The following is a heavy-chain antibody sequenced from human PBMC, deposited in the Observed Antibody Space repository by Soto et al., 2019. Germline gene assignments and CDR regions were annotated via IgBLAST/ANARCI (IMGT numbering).Heavy chain of an antibody. Sequence: EVQLLESGGGLVQPGGSLRLSCAASGFTFSSYAMSWVRQAPGKGLEWVSAISGSGGSTYYADSVKGRFTISRDNSKNKLYLQMNSLRAEDTAVYYCATGKAGGWYGFGAFDIWGQGTMVTVSS. CDR1: GFTFSSYA. V-gene: IGHV3-23*01. CDR3: ATGKAGGWYGFGAFDI. J-gene: IGHJ3*02. CDR2: ISGSGGST. D-gene: IGHD6-19*01.